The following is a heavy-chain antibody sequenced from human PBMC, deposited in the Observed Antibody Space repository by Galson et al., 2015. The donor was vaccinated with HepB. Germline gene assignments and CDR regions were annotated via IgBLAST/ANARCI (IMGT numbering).Heavy chain of an antibody. J-gene: IGHJ4*02. Sequence: SLRLSCAASGFTFSSYSMNWVRQAPGKGLEWVSSISSSSSYIYYADSVKGRFTISRDNAKNSLYLQMNSLRAEDTAVYYCASSPGGYAVFGKKGGLDYWGQGTLVTASS. CDR3: ASSPGGYAVFGKKGGLDY. CDR2: ISSSSSYI. D-gene: IGHD5-12*01. V-gene: IGHV3-21*01. CDR1: GFTFSSYS.